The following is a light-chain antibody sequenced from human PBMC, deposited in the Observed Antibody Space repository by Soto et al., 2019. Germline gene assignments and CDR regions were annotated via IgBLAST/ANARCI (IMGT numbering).Light chain of an antibody. Sequence: DIQMTQSPSSLSVSVGDRVTITCRASQTISASLNWFQQKAGKSPQLLIHGASNLQTGVPSRFSGSGSGTDFTLTITDLQTEDPATYFCQQGFSPVLTFGGGTKVDI. CDR3: QQGFSPVLT. V-gene: IGKV1-39*01. CDR2: GAS. CDR1: QTISAS. J-gene: IGKJ4*01.